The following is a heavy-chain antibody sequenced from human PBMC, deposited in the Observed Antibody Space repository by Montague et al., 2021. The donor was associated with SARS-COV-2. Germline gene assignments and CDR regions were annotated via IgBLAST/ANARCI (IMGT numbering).Heavy chain of an antibody. V-gene: IGHV4-38-2*02. D-gene: IGHD2-21*02. CDR2: IYHAGYI. J-gene: IGHJ5*02. CDR1: GYSIGSGYF. CDR3: ARAPCVGDCNSLAIWFDP. Sequence: SETLSLTCTVFGYSIGSGYFWAWLRQPPGKGLEWIGSIYHAGYIXYNPSLKSRVSISIDTSRNQISLRVTDVAAADTAVYYCARAPCVGDCNSLAIWFDPWGQGTLVSVSS.